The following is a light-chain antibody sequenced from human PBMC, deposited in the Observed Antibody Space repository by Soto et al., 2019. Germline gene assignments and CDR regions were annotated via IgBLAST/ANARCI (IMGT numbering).Light chain of an antibody. V-gene: IGKV3-11*01. CDR3: QQRSNWPLT. Sequence: ELSQAAALLNLYPGERASLSCRASQSVNNYLAWYQQKPGQAPRLLVYDASHRATGIPARFSGSGSGTDFTLTISSLEPEDFAVYYCQQRSNWPLTFGPGTRWIS. CDR1: QSVNNY. CDR2: DAS. J-gene: IGKJ3*01.